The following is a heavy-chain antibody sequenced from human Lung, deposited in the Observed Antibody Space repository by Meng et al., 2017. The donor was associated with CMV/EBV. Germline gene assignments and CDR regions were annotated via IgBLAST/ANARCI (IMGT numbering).Heavy chain of an antibody. CDR3: ARDGPPYYNSGVFDY. V-gene: IGHV3-7*01. J-gene: IGHJ4*02. Sequence: SCAASGCTFTTYWMSWVRQAPGKGPEWVANIRQDGSEKNYVDSVKGRFNISRDNARNSVHLQMNSLRVEDTAVYYCARDGPPYYNSGVFDYWGQGXLVTVSS. CDR1: GCTFTTYW. D-gene: IGHD3-10*01. CDR2: IRQDGSEK.